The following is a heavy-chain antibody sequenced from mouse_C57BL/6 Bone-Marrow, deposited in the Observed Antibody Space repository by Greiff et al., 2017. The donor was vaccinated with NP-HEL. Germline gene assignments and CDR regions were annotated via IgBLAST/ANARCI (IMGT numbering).Heavy chain of an antibody. J-gene: IGHJ3*01. CDR3: ERQNWDVRTY. Sequence: EVQLVESGGDLVKPGGSLKLSCAASGFTFSSYGMPWVRQTPDKRLEWVATISSGGSYTYYPDSVKGRFTISRDNAKNTLYLLMSSLKSEDTGTYYCERQNWDVRTYWGQGTLVTVSA. D-gene: IGHD4-1*01. CDR1: GFTFSSYG. V-gene: IGHV5-6*01. CDR2: ISSGGSYT.